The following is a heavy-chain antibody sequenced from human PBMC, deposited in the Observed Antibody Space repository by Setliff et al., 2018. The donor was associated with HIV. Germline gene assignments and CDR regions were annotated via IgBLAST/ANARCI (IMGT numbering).Heavy chain of an antibody. Sequence: GGSLRLSCAASGFTFSSYAMHWVRQAPGKGLEYVSAISSNGGSTYYANSVKGRFTISRDNSKNTLYLQMGSLRAEDMAVYYCARDDSNYRQHGMDVWGQGTTVTVSS. J-gene: IGHJ6*02. V-gene: IGHV3-64*01. D-gene: IGHD4-4*01. CDR1: GFTFSSYA. CDR2: ISSNGGST. CDR3: ARDDSNYRQHGMDV.